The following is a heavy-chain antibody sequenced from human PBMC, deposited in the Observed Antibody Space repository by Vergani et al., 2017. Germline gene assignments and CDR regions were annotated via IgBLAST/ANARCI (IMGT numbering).Heavy chain of an antibody. CDR3: ASDVRGEGMPGFDY. CDR2: IYSGGST. J-gene: IGHJ4*02. V-gene: IGHV3-53*01. CDR1: GFTVSSNY. Sequence: EVQLVESGGGLIQPGGSLRLSCAASGFTVSSNYMSWVRQAPGKGLEWVSVIYSGGSTYYADSVKGRFTISRDNSKNTRYLQMNSLRAEDTAVYYCASDVRGEGMPGFDYWGQGTLVTVSS. D-gene: IGHD3-10*01.